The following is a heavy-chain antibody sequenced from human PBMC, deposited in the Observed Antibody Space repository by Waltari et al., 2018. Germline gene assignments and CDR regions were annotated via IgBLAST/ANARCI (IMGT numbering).Heavy chain of an antibody. CDR1: GHNFHGHY. J-gene: IGHJ6*03. V-gene: IGHV1-2*02. D-gene: IGHD3-10*01. Sequence: QVQLVQSGAEVQNPGASVKVSCQASGHNFHGHYIHWVRQAPRQGLEWLGWINSNTGGTKYAQKFQGRVTMTRAASITTVYMELSSLRSDDTAVYYCARDGSGSYWYYMDVWGKGTTVTISS. CDR3: ARDGSGSYWYYMDV. CDR2: INSNTGGT.